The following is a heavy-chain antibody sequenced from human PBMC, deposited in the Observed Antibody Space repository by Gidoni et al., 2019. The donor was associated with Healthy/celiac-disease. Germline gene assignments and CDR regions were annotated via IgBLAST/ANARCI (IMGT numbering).Heavy chain of an antibody. J-gene: IGHJ4*02. CDR1: GGTFSSYA. D-gene: IGHD1-26*01. Sequence: QVKLVQSGAEVKKHGFSVKVSCKAAGGTFSSYAISWGRQAPGQGLEWMGGIIPIFGPANYAQKFQGRVTITADESTSTAYMELSSLRSEDTAVYYCAIIRSGSYYYYFDYWGQGTLVTVSS. CDR2: IIPIFGPA. V-gene: IGHV1-69*01. CDR3: AIIRSGSYYYYFDY.